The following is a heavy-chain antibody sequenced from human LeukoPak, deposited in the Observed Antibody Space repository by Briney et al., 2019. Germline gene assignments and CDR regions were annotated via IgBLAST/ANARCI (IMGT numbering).Heavy chain of an antibody. Sequence: ASVKVSCKASGYTFTSNHMHWVRQAPGQGLEWMGWINPNSGGTNYAQKFQGRVTMTRDTSISTAYMELSRLRSDDTAVYYCVTDSGWYRHYYRWGQGTLVTVSS. CDR1: GYTFTSNH. D-gene: IGHD6-19*01. V-gene: IGHV1-2*02. CDR3: VTDSGWYRHYYR. J-gene: IGHJ4*02. CDR2: INPNSGGT.